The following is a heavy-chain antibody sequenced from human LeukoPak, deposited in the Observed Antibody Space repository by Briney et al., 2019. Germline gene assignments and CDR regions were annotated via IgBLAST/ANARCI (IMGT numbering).Heavy chain of an antibody. D-gene: IGHD6-13*01. CDR3: ARERIAATGTGWFDP. CDR1: GFTFSGYA. Sequence: GGSLRLSCAASGFTFSGYAVHWVRQAPGKGLEWVAVISDDGSNKYYADSVKGRFTVSRDNSKNTLYLHMNSLGDEDTAVYYCARERIAATGTGWFDPWGQGTLVTVSS. V-gene: IGHV3-30-3*01. J-gene: IGHJ5*02. CDR2: ISDDGSNK.